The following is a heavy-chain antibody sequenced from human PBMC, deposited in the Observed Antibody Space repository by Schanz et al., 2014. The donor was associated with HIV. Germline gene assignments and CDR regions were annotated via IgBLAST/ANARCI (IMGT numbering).Heavy chain of an antibody. Sequence: QVQLVESGGGVVQPGRSLRLSCAVSGFTFSGYGMHWVRQAPGKGLEWEDVIWYDGKNRDYADSVKGRFTISRDNSKNTLYLQMNRMRTEDTAVYYCARDGAMAFSLGMDVWGQGTTVTVSS. V-gene: IGHV3-33*01. CDR2: IWYDGKNR. J-gene: IGHJ6*02. CDR1: GFTFSGYG. D-gene: IGHD2-2*01. CDR3: ARDGAMAFSLGMDV.